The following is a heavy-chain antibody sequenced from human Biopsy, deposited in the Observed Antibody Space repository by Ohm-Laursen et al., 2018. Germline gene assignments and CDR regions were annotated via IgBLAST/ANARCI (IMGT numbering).Heavy chain of an antibody. V-gene: IGHV4-4*09. D-gene: IGHD2-15*01. CDR2: IHHSGST. CDR1: GVSITAYY. J-gene: IGHJ6*02. CDR3: ARMDCSGGSCHYYSYGMDV. Sequence: SQTLSLTCTVSGVSITAYYWSWIRQPPGKGLECIGNIHHSGSTNYNPSLKSRLTISVDTSKTQFSLKLSSVTAADPAVYYCARMDCSGGSCHYYSYGMDVWGQGTTVTVSS.